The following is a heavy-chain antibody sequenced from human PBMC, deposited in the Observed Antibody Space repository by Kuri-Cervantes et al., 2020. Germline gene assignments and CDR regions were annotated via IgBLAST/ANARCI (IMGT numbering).Heavy chain of an antibody. D-gene: IGHD6-19*01. CDR1: GGSISSYY. CDR3: ARGFSRGWYYFDY. CDR2: IHFGGTT. V-gene: IGHV4-4*09. J-gene: IGHJ4*02. Sequence: SETLSLTCTVSGGSISSYYWSWIRQPPGKGLEWIGYIHFGGTTYYNPSLESRVTISLDTSKNQFSLKLSSLTAADTAVYYCARGFSRGWYYFDYWGQGTLVTVSS.